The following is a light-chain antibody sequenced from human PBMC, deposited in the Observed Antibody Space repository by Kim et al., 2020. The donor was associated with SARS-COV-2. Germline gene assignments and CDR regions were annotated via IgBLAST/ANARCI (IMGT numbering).Light chain of an antibody. CDR2: DVS. CDR1: SSDVGGYNY. V-gene: IGLV2-11*01. Sequence: QSALTQPRSVSGSPGQSVTISCTGTSSDVGGYNYVSWYQQHPGKAPKFMIYDVSKRPSGVPDRFSGSKSGSTASLTISGLQAEDEADYYCCSYAGRSNYVFGTGTKVTVL. CDR3: CSYAGRSNYV. J-gene: IGLJ1*01.